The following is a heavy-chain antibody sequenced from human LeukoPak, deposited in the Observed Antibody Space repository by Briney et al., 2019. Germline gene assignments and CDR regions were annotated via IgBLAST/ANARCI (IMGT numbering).Heavy chain of an antibody. CDR1: GGSISSSSYY. CDR2: IYYSGST. J-gene: IGHJ2*01. V-gene: IGHV4-39*01. Sequence: SETLSLTCTVSGGSISSSSYYWGWIRQPPGKGLEWIGSIYYSGSTYYNPSLKSRVTISVDTSKNQFSLKLSSVTAADTAVCYCARANRIVGDTTNYWYFDLWGRGTLVTVSS. D-gene: IGHD1-26*01. CDR3: ARANRIVGDTTNYWYFDL.